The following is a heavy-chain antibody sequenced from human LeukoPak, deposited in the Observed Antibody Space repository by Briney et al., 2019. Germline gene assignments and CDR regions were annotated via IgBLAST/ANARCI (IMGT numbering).Heavy chain of an antibody. Sequence: GGSLRLSCEASGFTFNTYSMNWARQAPGKGLEWVSSISASGVMTYYADSVKGRFTVSRDNSKNSLYLQMSSLTAADTAVYYCAKDRSIGTYYTFDHWGQGTLVTVSS. CDR1: GFTFNTYS. J-gene: IGHJ4*02. D-gene: IGHD1-26*01. V-gene: IGHV3-23*01. CDR2: ISASGVMT. CDR3: AKDRSIGTYYTFDH.